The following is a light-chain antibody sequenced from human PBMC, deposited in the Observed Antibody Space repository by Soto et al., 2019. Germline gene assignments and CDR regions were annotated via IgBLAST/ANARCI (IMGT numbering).Light chain of an antibody. CDR2: EAS. CDR3: QQHNSSPWT. J-gene: IGKJ1*01. V-gene: IGKV1-5*03. CDR1: QSISSW. Sequence: DIQMTQSPSTLSASVGDRVTITCRASQSISSWLAWYQQKPGKAPKLLIYEASSLGSGVPSRFSGSGSGTEFTLNISSLQPDDFATYYCQQHNSSPWTFGQGTKVEIK.